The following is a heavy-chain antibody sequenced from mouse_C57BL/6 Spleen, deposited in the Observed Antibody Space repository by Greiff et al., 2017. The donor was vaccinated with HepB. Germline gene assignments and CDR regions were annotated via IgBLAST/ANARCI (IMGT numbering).Heavy chain of an antibody. CDR1: GYTFTSYW. Sequence: VQLQQPGAELVKPGASVKLSCKASGYTFTSYWMHWVKQRPGQGLEWIGMIHPNSGGTNYNEKFKSKATLTVDKSSSTAYMQLSSLTSEDSAVYYCARHSHYYGSSYEYFDVWGTGTTVTVSS. CDR2: IHPNSGGT. CDR3: ARHSHYYGSSYEYFDV. V-gene: IGHV1-64*01. D-gene: IGHD1-1*01. J-gene: IGHJ1*03.